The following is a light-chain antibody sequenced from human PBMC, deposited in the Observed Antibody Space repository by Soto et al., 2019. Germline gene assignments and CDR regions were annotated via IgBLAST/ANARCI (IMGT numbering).Light chain of an antibody. CDR2: GAS. V-gene: IGKV3-20*01. Sequence: EIVLTQSPGTLSLSPGERATLSCRASQCVENNYLAWYQQKPGQDPRLLIYGASTRATGIPDRFSGSGSGTDFTFTISRLEPEDFAVYYCQRYGSSPLYTFGRGTKLEIK. CDR3: QRYGSSPLYT. CDR1: QCVENNY. J-gene: IGKJ2*01.